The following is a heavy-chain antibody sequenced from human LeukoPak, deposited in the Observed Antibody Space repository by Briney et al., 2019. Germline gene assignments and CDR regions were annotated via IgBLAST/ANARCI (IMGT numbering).Heavy chain of an antibody. CDR1: GYTFTSYD. CDR2: INPNTGDT. V-gene: IGHV1-8*01. D-gene: IGHD6-13*01. J-gene: IGHJ5*01. Sequence: ASVKVSCKASGYTFTSYDVNWVRQATGQGLEWMGWINPNTGDTFYAQTFQGRVTMTRDTSMTTAFMELSRLRSDDTAMYYCARGGIAAADDSWGQGTLVTVSS. CDR3: ARGGIAAADDS.